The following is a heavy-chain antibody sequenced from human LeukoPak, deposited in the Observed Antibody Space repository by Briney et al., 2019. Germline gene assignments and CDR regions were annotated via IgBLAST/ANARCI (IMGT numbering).Heavy chain of an antibody. CDR2: IRYDGSKK. D-gene: IGHD3-3*01. CDR3: AKDGDMYYDFWSGEPPPFDD. J-gene: IGHJ4*02. CDR1: GCTFSGYV. Sequence: PGGALRLSCAASGCTFSGYVMHWVRQAPGKGVEGVAFIRYDGSKKYYADSVRGRFTISRDNSKNTLYLQRNSLRAEDTAVYYWAKDGDMYYDFWSGEPPPFDDWGQGTLVTASS. V-gene: IGHV3-30*02.